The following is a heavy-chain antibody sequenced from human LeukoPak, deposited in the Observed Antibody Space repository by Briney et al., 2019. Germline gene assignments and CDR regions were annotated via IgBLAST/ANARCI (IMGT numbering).Heavy chain of an antibody. CDR3: AKDGSIWFGELLPNYYYYYMDV. CDR1: GFTFSSYG. Sequence: SGGSLRLSCAASGFTFSSYGMSWVRQAPGKGLEWVSAISGSGGSTYYADSVKGRFTISRDNSKNTLYLQMNSLRAEDTAVYYCAKDGSIWFGELLPNYYYYYMDVWGKGTTVTISS. V-gene: IGHV3-23*01. D-gene: IGHD3-10*01. CDR2: ISGSGGST. J-gene: IGHJ6*03.